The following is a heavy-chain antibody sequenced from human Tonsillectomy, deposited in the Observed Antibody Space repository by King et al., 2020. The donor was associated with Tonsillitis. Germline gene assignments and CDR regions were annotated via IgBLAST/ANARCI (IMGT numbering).Heavy chain of an antibody. V-gene: IGHV3-30*18. CDR2: ISYDGSNK. D-gene: IGHD3-9*01. J-gene: IGHJ4*02. CDR1: GFTFSSYG. CDR3: AKGPTYFDWFSSPDY. Sequence: VQLVESGGGVDQPGRSLRLSCAASGFTFSSYGMHWVRQAPGKGLEWVAVISYDGSNKYYADSVKGRFTISRDNSKNTLYLQINSLRVEDTAVYYCAKGPTYFDWFSSPDYWGQGTLVTVSS.